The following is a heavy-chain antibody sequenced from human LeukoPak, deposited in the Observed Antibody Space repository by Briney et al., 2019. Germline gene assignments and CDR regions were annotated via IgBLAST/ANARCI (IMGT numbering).Heavy chain of an antibody. CDR3: ARLTTVTAFDY. V-gene: IGHV4-59*08. CDR2: IYYSGST. Sequence: PSETLSLTCTVSGGSISSYYWNWMRQPPGKGLEWIGYIYYSGSTNYNPSLKSRVTISVDTSKNQFSLKLSSVTAADTAVYYCARLTTVTAFDYWGQGTLVTVSS. CDR1: GGSISSYY. J-gene: IGHJ4*02. D-gene: IGHD4-17*01.